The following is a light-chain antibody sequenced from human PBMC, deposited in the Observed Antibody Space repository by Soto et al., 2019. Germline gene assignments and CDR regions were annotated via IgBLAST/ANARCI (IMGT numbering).Light chain of an antibody. Sequence: DIQLTQSPSFLSASVGDRVTITCRASQGISSYLAWYQQTPGKAPKLLIYASSTLQSGVPSRFSGSGSGTEFTLTISSLQPEDFATYYCQQLNTIPVTFGQGTRLDI. CDR1: QGISSY. V-gene: IGKV1-9*01. J-gene: IGKJ5*01. CDR3: QQLNTIPVT. CDR2: ASS.